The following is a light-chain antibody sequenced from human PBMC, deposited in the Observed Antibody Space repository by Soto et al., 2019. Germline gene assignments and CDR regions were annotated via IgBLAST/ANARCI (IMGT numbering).Light chain of an antibody. CDR3: QQYNSYSWT. CDR1: HSISSW. V-gene: IGKV1-5*01. CDR2: DAS. Sequence: DIQMTQSPSTLSASVGDRVTITCRASHSISSWLAWYQQKPGKAPKLLIYDASSLESGVPSRFSGSGSGTEFTLTISSLQPDDFATYYCQQYNSYSWTCGQGTKVEIK. J-gene: IGKJ1*01.